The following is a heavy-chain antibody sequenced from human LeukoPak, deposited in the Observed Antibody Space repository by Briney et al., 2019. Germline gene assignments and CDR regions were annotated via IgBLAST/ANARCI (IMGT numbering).Heavy chain of an antibody. CDR1: GYTFTSYA. Sequence: ASVKVSCKASGYTFTSYAMNWVRQAPGQGPEWMGWINTNTGNPTYAQGFTGRFVFSLDTSVSTAYLQISSLKAEDTAVYYCAMGEQQLPRQDYYYYYYMDVWGKGTTVTVSS. D-gene: IGHD6-13*01. J-gene: IGHJ6*03. CDR3: AMGEQQLPRQDYYYYYYMDV. CDR2: INTNTGNP. V-gene: IGHV7-4-1*02.